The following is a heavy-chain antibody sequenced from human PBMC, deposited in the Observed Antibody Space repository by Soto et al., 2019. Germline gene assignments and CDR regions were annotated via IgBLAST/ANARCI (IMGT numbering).Heavy chain of an antibody. Sequence: SVKVSCKASGGTFSSYAISWVRQAPGQGLEWMGGIIPIFGTANYAQKFQGRVTITADESTSTAYMELSSLRSEDTAVYYCARATDYGGNSYYYYGMDVWGQGTTVTV. D-gene: IGHD4-17*01. J-gene: IGHJ6*02. CDR2: IIPIFGTA. CDR3: ARATDYGGNSYYYYGMDV. CDR1: GGTFSSYA. V-gene: IGHV1-69*13.